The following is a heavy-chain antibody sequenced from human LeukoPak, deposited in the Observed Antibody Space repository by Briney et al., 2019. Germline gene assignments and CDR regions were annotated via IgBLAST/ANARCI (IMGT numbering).Heavy chain of an antibody. CDR3: ARGLPPYVLLWFGELYFDY. V-gene: IGHV1-18*01. J-gene: IGHJ4*02. Sequence: ASVKVSCKASGYTFTSYGISWVRQAPGQGLEWMGWISGYNGNTNYAQKLQGRVTMTTDTSTSTAYMELRSLRSDDTAVYYCARGLPPYVLLWFGELYFDYWGQGALVTVSS. D-gene: IGHD3-10*01. CDR2: ISGYNGNT. CDR1: GYTFTSYG.